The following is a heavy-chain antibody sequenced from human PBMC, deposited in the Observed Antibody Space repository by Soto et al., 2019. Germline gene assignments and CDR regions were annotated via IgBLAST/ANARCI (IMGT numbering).Heavy chain of an antibody. V-gene: IGHV1-2*02. CDR1: GYTFTVYY. CDR3: ARVDSGSYYVFDY. CDR2: INPNSGGT. J-gene: IGHJ4*02. D-gene: IGHD1-26*01. Sequence: ASVKVSCKASGYTFTVYYMHGVLQSPVQGLDGMGWINPNSGGTNYAQKFQGRVTMTRDTSISTAYMELSRLRSDDTAVYYCARVDSGSYYVFDYWGQGTLVTVSS.